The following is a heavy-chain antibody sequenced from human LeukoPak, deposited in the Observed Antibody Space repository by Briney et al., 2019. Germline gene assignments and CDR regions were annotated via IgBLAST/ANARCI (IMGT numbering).Heavy chain of an antibody. CDR3: TRHLDDSSGYNYYYYYYMDV. J-gene: IGHJ6*03. D-gene: IGHD3-22*01. CDR1: GFTFSGSA. V-gene: IGHV3-73*01. CDR2: IRSKANSYAT. Sequence: PGGSLRLSCAASGFTFSGSAMHWVRQASGKGLEWVGRIRSKANSYATAYAASVKGRFTISRDDSKNTAYLQMNSLKTEDTAVYYCTRHLDDSSGYNYYYYYYMDVWGKGTTVTASS.